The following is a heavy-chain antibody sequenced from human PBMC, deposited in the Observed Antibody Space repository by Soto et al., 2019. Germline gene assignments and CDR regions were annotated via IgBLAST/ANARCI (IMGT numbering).Heavy chain of an antibody. J-gene: IGHJ4*02. CDR2: ISYDGSNK. Sequence: QVQLVESGGGVVQPGRSLRLSCAASGFTFSSYGMHWVRQAPGKGLEWVAVISYDGSNKYYTDSVKGRFTISRDNSKNTLYLQTNSLRAEDTAVYYCAKRSWGIAAAGSSSFDYWGQGTLVTVSS. D-gene: IGHD6-13*01. CDR3: AKRSWGIAAAGSSSFDY. CDR1: GFTFSSYG. V-gene: IGHV3-30*18.